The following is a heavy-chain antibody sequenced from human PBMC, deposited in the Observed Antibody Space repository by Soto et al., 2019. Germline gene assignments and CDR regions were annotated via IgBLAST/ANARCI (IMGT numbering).Heavy chain of an antibody. D-gene: IGHD3-10*01. CDR3: ARDLPGRRSGRFDP. J-gene: IGHJ5*02. Sequence: QVQLQESGPGLVKPSETLSLTCTLSGDPITSGGFYWTWIRQHPAKGLEWIGYIYYSGVTYYNPSLKSRATISVDTSKNQFSLNLSSVTAADTAMYYCARDLPGRRSGRFDPWGQGTLVTVSS. V-gene: IGHV4-31*03. CDR2: IYYSGVT. CDR1: GDPITSGGFY.